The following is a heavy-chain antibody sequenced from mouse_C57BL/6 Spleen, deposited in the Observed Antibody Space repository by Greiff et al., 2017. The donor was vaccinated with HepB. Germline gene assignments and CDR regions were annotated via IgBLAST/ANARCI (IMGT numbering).Heavy chain of an antibody. Sequence: VQLKESGGGLVQPGGSLKLSCAASGFTFSDYYMYWVRQTPEKRLEWVAYISNGGGSTYYPDTVKGRFTISRDNAKNTLYLQMSRLKSEDTAMYYCARQGGYGNYGYYFDYWGQGTTLTVSS. V-gene: IGHV5-12*01. CDR1: GFTFSDYY. CDR3: ARQGGYGNYGYYFDY. CDR2: ISNGGGST. D-gene: IGHD2-1*01. J-gene: IGHJ2*01.